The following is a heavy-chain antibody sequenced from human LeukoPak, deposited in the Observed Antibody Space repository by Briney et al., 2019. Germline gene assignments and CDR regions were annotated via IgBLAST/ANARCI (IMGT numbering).Heavy chain of an antibody. Sequence: GGSLRLSCAASGFTFSNFDMTWVRQAPETGLEWVSAISTSGSHTYYADSVKGRFTISRDNSKNTLYLQMNSLRAEDTAVYYCAAYKAAALGGAFDIWGQGTMVTVSS. CDR2: ISTSGSHT. D-gene: IGHD4-23*01. CDR3: AAYKAAALGGAFDI. V-gene: IGHV3-23*01. CDR1: GFTFSNFD. J-gene: IGHJ3*02.